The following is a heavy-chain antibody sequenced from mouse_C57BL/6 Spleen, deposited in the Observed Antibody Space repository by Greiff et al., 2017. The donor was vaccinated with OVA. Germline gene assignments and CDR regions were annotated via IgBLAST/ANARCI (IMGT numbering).Heavy chain of an antibody. Sequence: QVQLQQSGAELVKPGASVKISCKASGYAFSSYWMNWVKQRPGKGLEWTGQIYPGDGDTNYNGKFKGKATLTADKSSSTAYMQLSSLTSEDSAVYFCARRDSNYVGAWFAYWGQGTLVTVSA. J-gene: IGHJ3*01. CDR3: ARRDSNYVGAWFAY. CDR2: IYPGDGDT. D-gene: IGHD2-5*01. V-gene: IGHV1-80*01. CDR1: GYAFSSYW.